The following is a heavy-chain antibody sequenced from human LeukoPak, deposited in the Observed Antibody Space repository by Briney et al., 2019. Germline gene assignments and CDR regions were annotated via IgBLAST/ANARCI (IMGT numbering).Heavy chain of an antibody. CDR2: IKTDGSTI. CDR3: ARGVYQWLLLFDY. V-gene: IGHV3-74*01. CDR1: GFIFSNYW. J-gene: IGHJ4*02. D-gene: IGHD6-19*01. Sequence: GGSLRLSCAASGFIFSNYWMHWVRQAPGKGLVWVSRIKTDGSTITYADSVKGRFTISRDNAMNTLYLQMNSLGAEDTAVYYCARGVYQWLLLFDYWGQGTLVTVSS.